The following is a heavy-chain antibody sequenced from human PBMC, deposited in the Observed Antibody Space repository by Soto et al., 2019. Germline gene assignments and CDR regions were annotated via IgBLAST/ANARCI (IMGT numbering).Heavy chain of an antibody. V-gene: IGHV4-59*08. Sequence: SSETLSLTCTVSGGSISSYYWSWIRQPPGKGLEWIGYIYYSGSTNYNPSLKSRVTISVDTSKNQFSLKLSSVTAADTAVYYCATSDCSSTSCYLDYWGQGTLVTVSS. CDR2: IYYSGST. CDR3: ATSDCSSTSCYLDY. J-gene: IGHJ4*02. D-gene: IGHD2-2*01. CDR1: GGSISSYY.